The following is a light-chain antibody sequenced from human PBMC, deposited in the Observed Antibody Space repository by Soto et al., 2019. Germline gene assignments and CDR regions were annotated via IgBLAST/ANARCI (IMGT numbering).Light chain of an antibody. Sequence: DIVMTQSPDSLAVSLGERATINCKSSQSILYSSNNKNYLAWFRQKPGQPPKLLIYWASTRESGVPDRFSGSGSETDFTLTISSLQAEDVAIYYCQQYYSSPTWTFGQGTKVEIK. CDR3: QQYYSSPTWT. CDR1: QSILYSSNNKNY. CDR2: WAS. J-gene: IGKJ1*01. V-gene: IGKV4-1*01.